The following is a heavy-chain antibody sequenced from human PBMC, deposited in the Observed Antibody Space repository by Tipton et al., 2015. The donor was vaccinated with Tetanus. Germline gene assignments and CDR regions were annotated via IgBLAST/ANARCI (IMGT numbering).Heavy chain of an antibody. CDR1: GFTFSNYA. V-gene: IGHV3-23*01. CDR3: AKERRRSGGSYCRGRFDD. Sequence: SLRLSCAASGFTFSNYAMSWVRQAPGKGLEWVSALSGGGDDAYYANSVKGRFTISRDNVENTLYLQMDSLRADDSAVYYCAKERRRSGGSYCRGRFDDWGQGTLLTVSS. J-gene: IGHJ4*02. CDR2: LSGGGDDA. D-gene: IGHD1-26*01.